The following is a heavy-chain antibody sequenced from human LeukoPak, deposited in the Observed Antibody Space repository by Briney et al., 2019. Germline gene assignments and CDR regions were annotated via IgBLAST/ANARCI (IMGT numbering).Heavy chain of an antibody. Sequence: ASVKVSCKTSGYTFINYDINWVRQATGQGLEWLGWMSANSGNTGYAQKFQGRVSMTRATSISTAYLELSSLTFEDTAVYYCARTPPEGDIDYWGQGTLVTVSS. CDR3: ARTPPEGDIDY. J-gene: IGHJ4*02. V-gene: IGHV1-8*01. CDR2: MSANSGNT. CDR1: GYTFINYD. D-gene: IGHD2-21*02.